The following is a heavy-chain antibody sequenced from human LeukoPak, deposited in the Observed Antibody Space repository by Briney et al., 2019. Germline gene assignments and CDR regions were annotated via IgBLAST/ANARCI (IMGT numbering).Heavy chain of an antibody. V-gene: IGHV3-30*02. D-gene: IGHD6-6*01. CDR2: IRYDGSNK. J-gene: IGHJ4*02. Sequence: GGSLRLSCAASGFTFSSYGMHWVRQAPGKGLEWVAFIRYDGSNKYYADSVKGRFTISRDNSKNTLYLQMNSLRAEDTAVYYCARGNIAARPMGYAPFDYWGQGTLVTVSS. CDR3: ARGNIAARPMGYAPFDY. CDR1: GFTFSSYG.